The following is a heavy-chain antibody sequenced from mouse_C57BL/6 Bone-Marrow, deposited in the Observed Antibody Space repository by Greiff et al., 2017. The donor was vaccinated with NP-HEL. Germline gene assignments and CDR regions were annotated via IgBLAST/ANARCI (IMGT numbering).Heavy chain of an antibody. D-gene: IGHD2-3*01. V-gene: IGHV5-16*01. Sequence: EVKLVESEGGLVQPGSSMKLSCTASGFTFSDYYMAWVRQVPEKGLEWVANINYDGSSTYYLDSLKSRFIISRDNAKNILYLQMSSLKSEDTATYYCARGGYWGYFDVWGTGTTVTVSS. CDR1: GFTFSDYY. CDR3: ARGGYWGYFDV. J-gene: IGHJ1*03. CDR2: INYDGSST.